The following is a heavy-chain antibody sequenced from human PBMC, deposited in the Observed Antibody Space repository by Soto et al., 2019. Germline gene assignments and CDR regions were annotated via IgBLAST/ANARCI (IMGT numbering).Heavy chain of an antibody. Sequence: QLQLQESGSGLVKPSQTLSLTCAVSGGSISSGGYSWSWIRQPPGKGLEWIGYIYHSGSTYYNPSLKSRVTISVDRAKNQFSLKLSSVTAADTVVHYCARGYRGSGSYYTNWFVPWGQGTLVTVSS. CDR2: IYHSGST. V-gene: IGHV4-30-2*01. CDR1: GGSISSGGYS. CDR3: ARGYRGSGSYYTNWFVP. J-gene: IGHJ5*02. D-gene: IGHD3-10*01.